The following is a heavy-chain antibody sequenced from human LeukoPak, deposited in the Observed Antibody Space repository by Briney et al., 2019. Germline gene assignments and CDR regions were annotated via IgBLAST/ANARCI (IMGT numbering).Heavy chain of an antibody. J-gene: IGHJ5*02. CDR2: ISSSSSYI. CDR1: GFTFSSYS. Sequence: PGGSLRLSCAASGFTFSSYSMNWVCQAPGKGLEWVSSISSSSSYIYYADSVKGRFTISRDNSKNTLYLQMNSLRAEDTAVYYCAKDLVEMATIYWFDPWGQGTLVTVSS. V-gene: IGHV3-21*04. D-gene: IGHD5-24*01. CDR3: AKDLVEMATIYWFDP.